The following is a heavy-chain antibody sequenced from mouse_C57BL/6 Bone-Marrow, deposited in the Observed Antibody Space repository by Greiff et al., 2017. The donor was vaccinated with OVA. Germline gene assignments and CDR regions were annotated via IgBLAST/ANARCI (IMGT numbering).Heavy chain of an antibody. CDR3: ARSVGLRSWYFDV. CDR2: INPSTGGT. Sequence: VQLKQSGPELVKPGASVKISCKASGYSFTGYYMNWVKQSPEKSLEWIGEINPSTGGTTYNQKFKAKATLTVDKSSSTAYMQLKSRTSEDSAVYYCARSVGLRSWYFDVWGTGTTVTVSS. V-gene: IGHV1-42*01. J-gene: IGHJ1*03. CDR1: GYSFTGYY. D-gene: IGHD1-1*01.